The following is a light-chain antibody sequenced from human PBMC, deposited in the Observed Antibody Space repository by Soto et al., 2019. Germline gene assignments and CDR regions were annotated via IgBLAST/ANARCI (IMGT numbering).Light chain of an antibody. Sequence: EIVLTQSPGTLSLSPGERATLSYRASQSVSNTYLAWYQQKPGQAPRLLIYDASSRATGIPDRFSGSGSGTEFTLTISSLQPDDFATYYCQQYNSYSTFGQGTKVDIK. CDR2: DAS. CDR1: QSVSNTY. V-gene: IGKV3-20*01. CDR3: QQYNSYST. J-gene: IGKJ1*01.